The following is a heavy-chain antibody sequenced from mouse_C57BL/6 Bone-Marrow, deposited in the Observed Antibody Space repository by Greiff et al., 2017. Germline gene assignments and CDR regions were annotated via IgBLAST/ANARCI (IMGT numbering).Heavy chain of an antibody. V-gene: IGHV10-1*01. D-gene: IGHD1-1*01. CDR2: IRSKSNNYAT. CDR1: GFSFNTYA. Sequence: EVMLVESGGGLVQPKGSLKLSCAASGFSFNTYAMTWVRQAPGKGLEWVARIRSKSNNYATYYADSVKDSFTISSDDSESMLYLTMNNLKTEDTAMYYCVSYYYGSSPWAMDYWGQGTSVTVSS. CDR3: VSYYYGSSPWAMDY. J-gene: IGHJ4*01.